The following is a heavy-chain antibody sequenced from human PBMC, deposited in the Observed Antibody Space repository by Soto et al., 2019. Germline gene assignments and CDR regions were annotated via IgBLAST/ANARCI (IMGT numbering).Heavy chain of an antibody. Sequence: SQPVSLTCAISGDSFSSNIAACNCIRQSPSRCLEWLGRTYYRSKWYHGYAVSVKSRITINPDTSKNQFSLQLSSVTPEDTAVYYCTGQSVAGAIDYCGQRTPVTVS. D-gene: IGHD6-19*01. V-gene: IGHV6-1*01. CDR1: GDSFSSNIAA. CDR2: TYYRSKWYH. J-gene: IGHJ4*02. CDR3: TGQSVAGAIDY.